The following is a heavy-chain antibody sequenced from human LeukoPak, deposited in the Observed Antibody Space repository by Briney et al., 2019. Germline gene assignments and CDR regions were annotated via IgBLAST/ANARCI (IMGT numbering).Heavy chain of an antibody. CDR3: ARPSHYDILTGYPMDV. CDR1: GGSISSSNW. D-gene: IGHD3-9*01. J-gene: IGHJ6*03. CDR2: IYHSGST. Sequence: SETLSLTCAVSGGSISSSNWWSWVRQPPGKGLEWIGEIYHSGSTNYNPSLKSRVTISVDKSKNQFSLKLSSVTAADTAVYYCARPSHYDILTGYPMDVWGKGTTVTISS. V-gene: IGHV4-4*02.